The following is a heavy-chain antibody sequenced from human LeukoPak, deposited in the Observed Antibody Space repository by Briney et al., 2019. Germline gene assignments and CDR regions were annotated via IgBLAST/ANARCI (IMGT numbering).Heavy chain of an antibody. CDR1: GGSIRSYY. CDR3: ARDPLGYSSSNYYYGMDV. Sequence: SETLSLTCTVSGGSIRSYYWSWIRQPPGKGLEWIGYIYYSGSTYYNPSLKSRVTISVDTSKNQFSLKLSSVTAADTAVYYCARDPLGYSSSNYYYGMDVWGQGTTVTVSS. CDR2: IYYSGST. J-gene: IGHJ6*02. D-gene: IGHD6-6*01. V-gene: IGHV4-59*13.